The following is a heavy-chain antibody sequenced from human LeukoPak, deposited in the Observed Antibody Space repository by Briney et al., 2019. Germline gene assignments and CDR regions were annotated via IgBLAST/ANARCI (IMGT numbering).Heavy chain of an antibody. CDR1: GGSISSYY. CDR3: ARDSVLRYSDY. Sequence: TPSETLSLTCTVSGGSISSYYWGWIRQPPGKGLEWIGHIYYSGSSNNNPSLKSRVTISVDTSKNQFSLKLSSVTAADTAVYYCARDSVLRYSDYWGQGTLVTVSS. J-gene: IGHJ4*02. D-gene: IGHD3-9*01. V-gene: IGHV4-59*12. CDR2: IYYSGSS.